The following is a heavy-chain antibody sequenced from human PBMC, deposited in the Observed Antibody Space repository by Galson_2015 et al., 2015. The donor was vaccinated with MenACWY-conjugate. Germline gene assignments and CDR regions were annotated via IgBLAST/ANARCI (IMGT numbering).Heavy chain of an antibody. D-gene: IGHD3-10*01. Sequence: SLRLSCAASGFTFSSYRTNWVRQAPGKGLEWVSSISTSSSYIYYADSVKGRFTISRDNAKNSLYLQMNSLRAEDTALYYCARAPYYYGSSSQYYFDYWGQGTLVTVSS. CDR2: ISTSSSYI. J-gene: IGHJ4*02. CDR3: ARAPYYYGSSSQYYFDY. CDR1: GFTFSSYR. V-gene: IGHV3-21*01.